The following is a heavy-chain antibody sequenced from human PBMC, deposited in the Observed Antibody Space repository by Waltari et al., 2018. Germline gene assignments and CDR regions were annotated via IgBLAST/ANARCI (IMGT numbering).Heavy chain of an antibody. CDR1: GGSFSGYS. J-gene: IGHJ5*02. Sequence: QVQLQQWGAGLLKPSETLSLTCAVYGGSFSGYSWSWTRPPPGKGLEWIGEINHSGSTNYNPSLKSRVTISVDTSKNQFSLKLSSVTAADTAVYYCARSRAGYCSSTSCYKWFDPWGQGTLVTVSS. V-gene: IGHV4-34*01. CDR3: ARSRAGYCSSTSCYKWFDP. D-gene: IGHD2-2*02. CDR2: INHSGST.